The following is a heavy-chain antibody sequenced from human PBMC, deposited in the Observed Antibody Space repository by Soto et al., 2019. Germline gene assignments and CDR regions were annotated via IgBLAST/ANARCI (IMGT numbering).Heavy chain of an antibody. J-gene: IGHJ4*02. CDR2: IYYTGDT. Sequence: SETLSLTCTVSGDSMTSGGYYWSWVRQNPGKGLEWVGSIYYTGDTYYNPSLRSRITVSIDRSKNEFSLMVRSVTAADTAVYFCARGAPRPRDVPTYFNFWGQGTLVTVYS. V-gene: IGHV4-31*03. CDR3: ARGAPRPRDVPTYFNF. CDR1: GDSMTSGGYY.